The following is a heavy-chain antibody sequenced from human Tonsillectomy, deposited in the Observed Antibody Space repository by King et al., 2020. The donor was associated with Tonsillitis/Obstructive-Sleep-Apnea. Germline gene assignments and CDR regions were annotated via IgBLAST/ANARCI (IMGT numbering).Heavy chain of an antibody. CDR3: ARVTGFLESFFYYYMDV. D-gene: IGHD3-3*01. CDR2: ISSSSNYI. Sequence: VQLVESGGGLVKPGGSLRLSCEASGFTFSSYNMNWVRQAPGKGLEWVSSISSSSNYIYYADSVKGRFTISRDNAKSSVYLQMNSLRAEDTAVYYCARVTGFLESFFYYYMDVWGNGTAVTVSS. V-gene: IGHV3-21*01. CDR1: GFTFSSYN. J-gene: IGHJ6*03.